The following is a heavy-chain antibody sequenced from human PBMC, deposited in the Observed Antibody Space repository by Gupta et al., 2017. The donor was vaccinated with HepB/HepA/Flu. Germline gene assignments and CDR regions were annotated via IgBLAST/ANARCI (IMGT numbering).Heavy chain of an antibody. Sequence: QLQLPESGPGLVKPSETLSLTCTVSGGSISSSSYYWGWIRQPPGKGLEWIGSIYYSGSTYYNPSLKSRVTISVDTSKNQFSLKLSSVTAADTAVYYCARHYVDGAAAGTGYFDYWGQGTLVTVSS. V-gene: IGHV4-39*01. D-gene: IGHD6-13*01. CDR2: IYYSGST. CDR1: GGSISSSSYY. CDR3: ARHYVDGAAAGTGYFDY. J-gene: IGHJ4*02.